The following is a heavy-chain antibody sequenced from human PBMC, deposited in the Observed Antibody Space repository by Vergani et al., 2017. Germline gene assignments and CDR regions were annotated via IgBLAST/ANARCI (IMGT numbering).Heavy chain of an antibody. CDR2: IIPSFGTA. Sequence: QVQLVQSGAEVKKPGSSVKVSCKASGGTFSSYAISWVRQAPGQGLEWMGGIIPSFGTANYAQKFQGRVTMTSDESTSTAYMGLSCLRSEDTAVYYCARVGVVAATHWFDPWGQGTLVTVAS. D-gene: IGHD2-15*01. CDR3: ARVGVVAATHWFDP. J-gene: IGHJ5*02. CDR1: GGTFSSYA. V-gene: IGHV1-69*01.